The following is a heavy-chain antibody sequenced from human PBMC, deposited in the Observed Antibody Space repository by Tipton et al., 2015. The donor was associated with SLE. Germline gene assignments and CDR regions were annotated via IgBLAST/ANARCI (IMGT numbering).Heavy chain of an antibody. V-gene: IGHV4-38-2*02. J-gene: IGHJ4*02. CDR3: ARGGTYHDSSGNIDY. CDR2: INHGGNK. D-gene: IGHD3-22*01. CDR1: GYSISIAYY. Sequence: TLSLTCTVSGYSISIAYYWGWIRQSPGKGLEWIGNINHGGNKYYSPSLKSRVTISVDRSKNQFSLKLSSVTAADTAVYYCARGGTYHDSSGNIDYWGQGTLVTASS.